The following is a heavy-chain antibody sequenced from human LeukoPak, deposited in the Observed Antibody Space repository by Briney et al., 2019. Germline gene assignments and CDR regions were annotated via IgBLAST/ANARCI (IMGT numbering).Heavy chain of an antibody. Sequence: SETLSLTCTASGGSISSSSYYWGWIRQPPGKGLEWIGSIYYSGSTYYNPSLKSRVTISVDTSKNQFSLKLSSVTAADTAVYYCARPHYDFWSGYADFDYWGQGTLVTVSS. CDR1: GGSISSSSYY. D-gene: IGHD3-3*01. J-gene: IGHJ4*02. CDR2: IYYSGST. V-gene: IGHV4-39*01. CDR3: ARPHYDFWSGYADFDY.